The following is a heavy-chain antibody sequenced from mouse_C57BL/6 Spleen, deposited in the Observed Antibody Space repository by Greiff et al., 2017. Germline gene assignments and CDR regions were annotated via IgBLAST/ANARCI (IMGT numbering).Heavy chain of an antibody. J-gene: IGHJ2*01. V-gene: IGHV14-4*01. CDR3: TLYGSRPLDY. Sequence: VQLQQSGAELVRPGASVKLSCTASGFNIKDDYMHWVKQRPEQGLEWIGWIDPENGDTEYASKFQGKATITADTSSNTAYLQLSSLTSEDTAVYYCTLYGSRPLDYWGQGTTLTVSS. D-gene: IGHD1-1*01. CDR2: IDPENGDT. CDR1: GFNIKDDY.